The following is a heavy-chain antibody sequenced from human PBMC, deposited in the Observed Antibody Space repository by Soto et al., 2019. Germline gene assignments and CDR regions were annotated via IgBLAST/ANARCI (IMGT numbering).Heavy chain of an antibody. CDR2: INPNSGGT. CDR3: ASSGGSRSNSDDFDI. V-gene: IGHV1-2*02. Sequence: ASVKVSCKASGYTFTGYYMHWVRQAPGQGLEWMGWINPNSGGTNYAQKFQGRVTMTRDTSISTAYMELSRLRSDDTAVYYCASSGGSRSNSDDFDIWGQGTMVTVSS. CDR1: GYTFTGYY. J-gene: IGHJ3*02. D-gene: IGHD3-10*01.